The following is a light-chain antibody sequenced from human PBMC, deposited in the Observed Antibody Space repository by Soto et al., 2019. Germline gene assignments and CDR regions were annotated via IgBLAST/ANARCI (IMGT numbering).Light chain of an antibody. CDR3: SSYTSSSTYV. J-gene: IGLJ1*01. CDR1: SSDVGGYNY. Sequence: TQPASVSGSPGQSITISCTGTSSDVGGYNYVSWYQQHPGKAPKLMIYDVSNRPSGVSNRFSGSKSGNTASLTISGLQAEDEADYYCSSYTSSSTYVFGTRTKVPS. V-gene: IGLV2-14*01. CDR2: DVS.